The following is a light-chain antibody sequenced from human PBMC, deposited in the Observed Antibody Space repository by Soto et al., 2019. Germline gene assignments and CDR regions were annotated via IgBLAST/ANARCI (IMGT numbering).Light chain of an antibody. CDR3: QQSYRTPIT. CDR1: QSVSRH. J-gene: IGKJ5*01. CDR2: AAS. Sequence: DIQVTQSPSSLPASVGDRVRITCRASQSVSRHVNWYQQKPGKAPQLLIYAASSLQSGVPSRFSGSGSGTDFTLTINSLQPEDFATYYCQQSYRTPITFGQGTRLEIK. V-gene: IGKV1-39*01.